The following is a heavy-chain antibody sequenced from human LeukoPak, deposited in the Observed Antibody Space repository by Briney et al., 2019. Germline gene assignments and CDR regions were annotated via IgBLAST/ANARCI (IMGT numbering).Heavy chain of an antibody. V-gene: IGHV3-30*18. CDR2: ISYDGSNK. D-gene: IGHD3-16*01. CDR3: AKGGCTFGVWYYFDY. Sequence: GGSLRLSCAASGFTFSSYGMHWVRQAPGKGLEWVAVISYDGSNKYYADSVKGRFTISRDNSKNTLYLQMNSLRAEDTAVYYCAKGGCTFGVWYYFDYWGQGTLVTVSS. J-gene: IGHJ4*02. CDR1: GFTFSSYG.